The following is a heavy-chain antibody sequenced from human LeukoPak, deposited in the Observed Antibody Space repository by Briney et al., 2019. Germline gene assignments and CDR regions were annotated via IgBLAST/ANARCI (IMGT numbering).Heavy chain of an antibody. V-gene: IGHV3-23*01. CDR1: GFTFSSYA. D-gene: IGHD3-10*01. CDR3: ARDDHYGSGSYHFDY. Sequence: GGSLRLSCAASGFTFSSYAMSWVRQAPGKGLEWVSAISGSGGSTYYADSVKGRFTISRDNSKNTLYLQMNSLRAEDTAVYYCARDDHYGSGSYHFDYWGQGTRVTVSS. J-gene: IGHJ4*02. CDR2: ISGSGGST.